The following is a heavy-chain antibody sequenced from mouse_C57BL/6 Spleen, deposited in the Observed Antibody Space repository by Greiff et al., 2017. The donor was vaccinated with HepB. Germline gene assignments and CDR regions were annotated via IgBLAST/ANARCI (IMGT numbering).Heavy chain of an antibody. J-gene: IGHJ4*01. CDR2: SRNKANDYTT. CDR1: GFTFSDFY. Sequence: EVMLVESGGGLVQSGRSLRLSCATSGFTFSDFYMEWVRQAPGKGLEWIAASRNKANDYTTEYSASVKGRFIVSRDTSQSILYLQMNALRAEDTAIYYCARDARAGTGYYYAMDYWGQGTSVTVSS. CDR3: ARDARAGTGYYYAMDY. V-gene: IGHV7-1*01. D-gene: IGHD3-3*01.